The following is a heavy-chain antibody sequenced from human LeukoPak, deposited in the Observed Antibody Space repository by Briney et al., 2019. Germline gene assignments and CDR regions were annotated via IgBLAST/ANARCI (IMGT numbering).Heavy chain of an antibody. CDR1: GFTFSSYG. V-gene: IGHV3-33*01. Sequence: PGGSLRLSCAASGFTFSSYGMHWVRQAPGKGLEWVAVIWYDGSNKYYADSVKGRFTISRDNSKNTLYLQMNSLRAEDTAVYYCARQRHSSAWGLFDPWGQGTLVTVSS. CDR2: IWYDGSNK. J-gene: IGHJ5*02. CDR3: ARQRHSSAWGLFDP. D-gene: IGHD6-19*01.